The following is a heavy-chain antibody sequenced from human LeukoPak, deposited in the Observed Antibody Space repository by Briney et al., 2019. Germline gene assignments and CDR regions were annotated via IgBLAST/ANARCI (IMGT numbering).Heavy chain of an antibody. J-gene: IGHJ4*02. CDR1: GFTVGNNW. CDR2: IYAGGNT. CDR3: AKGITEESLFDS. D-gene: IGHD1-14*01. Sequence: GGSLRLSCAGSGFTVGNNWMTWVRQALGKGLEWVSVIYAGGNTNYADSVKGRFTISRDNSKNTLFLQMNSLRAGDTAVYYCAKGITEESLFDSWGQGTLVTVSS. V-gene: IGHV3-53*01.